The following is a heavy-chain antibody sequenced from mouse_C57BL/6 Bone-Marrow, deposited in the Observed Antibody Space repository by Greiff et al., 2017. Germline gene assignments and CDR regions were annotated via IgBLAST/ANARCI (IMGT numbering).Heavy chain of an antibody. Sequence: DVQLVESGGGLVQPGGSLKLSCAASGFTFSDYYMYWVRQTPEKRLEWVAYISNGGGSTYSPDTVKGRFTISRDNAKNTLYLQMSRLKSEDTAMYYCARPWRDAMDYWGQGTSVTVAS. V-gene: IGHV5-12*01. CDR3: ARPWRDAMDY. CDR1: GFTFSDYY. CDR2: ISNGGGST. J-gene: IGHJ4*01.